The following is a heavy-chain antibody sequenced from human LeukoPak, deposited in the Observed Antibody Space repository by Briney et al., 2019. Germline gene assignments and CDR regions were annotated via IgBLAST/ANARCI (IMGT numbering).Heavy chain of an antibody. V-gene: IGHV3-11*01. Sequence: GGSLRLSCAASGFTFSDYYMSWIRQAPGKGLEWVSYISSNGSTIYYADSVKGRFTISRDNAKNSLYLQMNSLRAEDTAVYYCASTSYYSSSSWFDPWGQGTLVTVSS. CDR3: ASTSYYSSSSWFDP. J-gene: IGHJ5*02. CDR1: GFTFSDYY. CDR2: ISSNGSTI. D-gene: IGHD6-6*01.